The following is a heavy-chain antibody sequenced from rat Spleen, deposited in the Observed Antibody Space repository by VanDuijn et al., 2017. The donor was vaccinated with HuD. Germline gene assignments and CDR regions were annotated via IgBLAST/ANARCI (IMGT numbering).Heavy chain of an antibody. CDR2: ISTGGGST. Sequence: EVQLVESGGGLVQPGRSLKLSCAASGFTFSNYYMAWVRQAPTKGLEWVAYISTGGGSTYYRDSVKGRFTISRDNAKSTLYLQMDSLRSEDTATYYCTTASYSSQWDWFAYWGQGTLVTVSS. V-gene: IGHV5-27*01. D-gene: IGHD1-2*01. J-gene: IGHJ3*01. CDR1: GFTFSNYY. CDR3: TTASYSSQWDWFAY.